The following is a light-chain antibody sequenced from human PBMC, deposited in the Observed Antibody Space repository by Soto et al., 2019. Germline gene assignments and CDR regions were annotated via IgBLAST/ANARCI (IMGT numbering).Light chain of an antibody. V-gene: IGKV3-20*01. CDR3: QQYADSPIT. CDR1: QRLASNY. Sequence: IELSKSPGTLSLSTGERATLSCRASQRLASNYLAWYQQRPGQAPRLLLYGVSSRATGIPDRFSGSGSGTDFTLAISRVEPEDFAVYFCQQYADSPITFGQRTRLEI. J-gene: IGKJ5*01. CDR2: GVS.